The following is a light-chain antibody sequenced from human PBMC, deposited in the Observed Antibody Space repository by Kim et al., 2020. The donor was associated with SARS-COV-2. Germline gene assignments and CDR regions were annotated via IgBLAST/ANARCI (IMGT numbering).Light chain of an antibody. V-gene: IGLV3-25*03. J-gene: IGLJ3*02. Sequence: SYELTQPPSVSVSPGQTARITCSGDALPKQYAYCYQQKPGQAPVLVIYKDSERPSGIPERFSGSSSGTTVTLTISGVQAEDEADYYCQSADSSGTYQVFGGGTQLTVL. CDR2: KDS. CDR1: ALPKQY. CDR3: QSADSSGTYQV.